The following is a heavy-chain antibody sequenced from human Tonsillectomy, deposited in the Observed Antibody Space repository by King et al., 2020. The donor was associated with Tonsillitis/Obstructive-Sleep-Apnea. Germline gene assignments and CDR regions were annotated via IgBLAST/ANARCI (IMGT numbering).Heavy chain of an antibody. CDR3: ARVPPSSYYCYYMDV. D-gene: IGHD6-6*01. V-gene: IGHV4-61*01. CDR2: VYYSGST. Sequence: VQLQESGPGLVRPSETLALTCAVSGGSISGTTYYWSWIRQPPGKGLEWIGYVYYSGSTNYNPSLKSRVTISVDTSKNQFSLRLTSVTAADTAAYYCARVPPSSYYCYYMDVWGKGTTVTVSS. J-gene: IGHJ6*03. CDR1: GGSISGTTYY.